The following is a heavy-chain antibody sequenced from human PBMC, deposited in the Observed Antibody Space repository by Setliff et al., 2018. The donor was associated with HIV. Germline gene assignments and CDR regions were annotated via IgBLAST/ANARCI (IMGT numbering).Heavy chain of an antibody. D-gene: IGHD3-10*01. Sequence: PSETLSLTCVAHGGSFSDHYWTWIRQPPGKGLEWIGEIGHGGSASYNPSLESRVTIAEDTSKRLFSLRLTSVTAADTALYFCARASLGDSGPQWRSYHYMDVWGKGTTVTVSS. J-gene: IGHJ6*03. CDR1: GGSFSDHY. V-gene: IGHV4-34*01. CDR2: IGHGGSA. CDR3: ARASLGDSGPQWRSYHYMDV.